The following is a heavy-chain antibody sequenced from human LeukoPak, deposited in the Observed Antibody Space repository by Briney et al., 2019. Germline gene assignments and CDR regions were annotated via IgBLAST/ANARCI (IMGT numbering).Heavy chain of an antibody. CDR2: IYYSGST. Sequence: PSETLSLTCTVAGGSISSYYWSWIRQPPGKGLEWIGYIYYSGSTNYNPSLKSRVTISVDTSKNQFSLKLSSVTAADTAVYYCAAGAHYYDSSGGNWFDPWGQGTLVTVSS. CDR3: AAGAHYYDSSGGNWFDP. V-gene: IGHV4-59*01. J-gene: IGHJ5*02. D-gene: IGHD3-22*01. CDR1: GGSISSYY.